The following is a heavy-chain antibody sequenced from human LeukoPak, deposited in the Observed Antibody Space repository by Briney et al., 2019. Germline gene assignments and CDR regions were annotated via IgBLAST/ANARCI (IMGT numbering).Heavy chain of an antibody. CDR3: ARDTLYYDMQDI. Sequence: SETLSLTCTVSGGSISSCYSSWIRQPAGKGLEWIGRFYTSGSTNYNPSLKSRVTMSVDTSKNQFSLKLSSVTAADTAVYYCARDTLYYDMQDIWGQGTMVTVSS. V-gene: IGHV4-4*07. CDR2: FYTSGST. D-gene: IGHD3-22*01. CDR1: GGSISSCY. J-gene: IGHJ3*02.